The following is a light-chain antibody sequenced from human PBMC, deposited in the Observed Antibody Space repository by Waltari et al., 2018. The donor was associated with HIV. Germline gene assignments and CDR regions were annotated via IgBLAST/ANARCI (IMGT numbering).Light chain of an antibody. V-gene: IGLV2-14*01. Sequence: QSALTQPTSVSGSPGQSITISCTGTSSDFGGYNSVPWHQHHPGRTPKRIIFEVSNRPSGVSNRFSGSKSGNTASLIISGLLAEDDADYYCSSYTSGTTWVFGGGTKLTVL. J-gene: IGLJ3*02. CDR1: SSDFGGYNS. CDR3: SSYTSGTTWV. CDR2: EVS.